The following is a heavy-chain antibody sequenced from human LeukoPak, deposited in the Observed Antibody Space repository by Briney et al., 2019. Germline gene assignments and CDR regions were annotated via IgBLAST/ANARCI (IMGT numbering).Heavy chain of an antibody. CDR1: GFTFSSYA. D-gene: IGHD5-18*01. Sequence: GGSLRLSCAASGFTFSSYAMHWVRQAPGKGLEWVAVISYDGSNKYYADSVKGRFTISRDNSENTLYLQMNSLRAEDTAVYYCARGGSYGNFDYWGQGTLVTVSS. CDR2: ISYDGSNK. J-gene: IGHJ4*02. CDR3: ARGGSYGNFDY. V-gene: IGHV3-30*04.